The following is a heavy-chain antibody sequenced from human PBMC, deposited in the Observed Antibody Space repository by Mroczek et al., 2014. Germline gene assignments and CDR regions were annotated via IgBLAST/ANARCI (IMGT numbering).Heavy chain of an antibody. V-gene: IGHV1-69*12. CDR1: GGTFSSYA. J-gene: IGHJ5*02. D-gene: IGHD1-26*01. CDR3: ARDRRRLVGYSGSPYNWFDP. Sequence: QVQLVQSGAEVKKPGSSVKVSCKASGGTFSSYAISWVRQAPGQGLEWMGGIIPIFGTANYAQKFQGRVTITADESTSTAYMELSSLRSEDTAVYYCARDRRRLVGYSGSPYNWFDPWGQGTLVTVSS. CDR2: IIPIFGTA.